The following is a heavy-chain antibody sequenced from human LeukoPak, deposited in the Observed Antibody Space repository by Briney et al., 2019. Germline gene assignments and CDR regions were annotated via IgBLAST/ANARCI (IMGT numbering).Heavy chain of an antibody. CDR1: GFTVSNNY. CDR3: ARDLGGNAFDI. CDR2: IYSGGST. Sequence: GGSLRLSFAASGFTVSNNYMRWVRQAPGKGLEWVSLIYSGGSTYYADSVKGRFIISRDNSKNTLYLQMNSLRAEDTAVYYCARDLGGNAFDIWGQGTMVTVSS. D-gene: IGHD3-16*01. V-gene: IGHV3-66*01. J-gene: IGHJ3*02.